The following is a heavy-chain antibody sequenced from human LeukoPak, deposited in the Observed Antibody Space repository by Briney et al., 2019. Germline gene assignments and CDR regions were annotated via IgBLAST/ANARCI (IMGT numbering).Heavy chain of an antibody. CDR2: IYYSGST. J-gene: IGHJ4*02. Sequence: SETLSLTCTVSGGSISSYYWSWIRQPPGKGLEWIGYIYYSGSTYYNPSLKSRVTISVDTSKSQFSLKLNSVTAADTAVYFCARHTYYVYLIDYWGQGTLVTVSS. D-gene: IGHD3-16*01. V-gene: IGHV4-59*04. CDR1: GGSISSYY. CDR3: ARHTYYVYLIDY.